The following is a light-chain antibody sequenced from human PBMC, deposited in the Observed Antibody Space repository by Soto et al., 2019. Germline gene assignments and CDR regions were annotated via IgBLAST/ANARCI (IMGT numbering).Light chain of an antibody. CDR1: QSISTW. CDR3: QRYDRYTWT. Sequence: DIQMTQSPSTLSASVGDRVTITCRASQSISTWLAWYQQKPGKAPKLLLYKASTLESGVPSRFSGSGSGTEFTLTISSLQPDDSATYYCQRYDRYTWTFGQGTQVEVK. V-gene: IGKV1-5*03. CDR2: KAS. J-gene: IGKJ1*01.